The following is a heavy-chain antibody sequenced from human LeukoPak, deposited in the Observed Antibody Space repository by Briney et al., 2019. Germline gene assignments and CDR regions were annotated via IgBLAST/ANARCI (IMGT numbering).Heavy chain of an antibody. CDR1: GFTFSSYW. V-gene: IGHV3-7*01. D-gene: IGHD3-9*01. CDR3: ARETPVDRLYY. Sequence: GGSLRLSCAASGFTFSSYWMSWVRQALGRGLEWVSNIKQDGGEKYYVDSVKGRFTISRDKAKNSLYLQVNSLRAEDTAVYYFARETPVDRLYYWGQRNLGTRSS. CDR2: IKQDGGEK. J-gene: IGHJ4*02.